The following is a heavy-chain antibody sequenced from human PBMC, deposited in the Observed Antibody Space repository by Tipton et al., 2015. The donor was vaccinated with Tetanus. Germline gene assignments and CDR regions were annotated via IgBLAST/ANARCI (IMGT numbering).Heavy chain of an antibody. D-gene: IGHD2-21*02. CDR3: ARDWGGYCGGDCYKFTDYYYYGMDV. CDR2: ISKDGRSI. Sequence: SLRLSCAASGFTFSSYWMYWIRQAPGKGLAWVSRISKDGRSIDYADSVKGRFTISRDNAKNTVYLQMNSLRVEDTAVYYCARDWGGYCGGDCYKFTDYYYYGMDVWGQGTTVTVSS. J-gene: IGHJ6*02. CDR1: GFTFSSYW. V-gene: IGHV3-74*01.